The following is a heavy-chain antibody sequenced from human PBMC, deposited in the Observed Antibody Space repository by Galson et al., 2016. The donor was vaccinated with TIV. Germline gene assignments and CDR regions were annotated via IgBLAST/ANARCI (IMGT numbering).Heavy chain of an antibody. CDR2: IYPADSET. CDR3: ARQPVDFLTGPINYYYGMDV. D-gene: IGHD3-9*01. J-gene: IGHJ6*02. CDR1: GYSFATFW. V-gene: IGHV5-51*03. Sequence: QSGAEVKKPGESLKISCKASGYSFATFWVGWVRQMPGQGLEWMGVIYPADSETRYSPSFQGQVTISADKSISTAYLQWSSLKASDTAVYYCARQPVDFLTGPINYYYGMDVWGQGTPVIVSS.